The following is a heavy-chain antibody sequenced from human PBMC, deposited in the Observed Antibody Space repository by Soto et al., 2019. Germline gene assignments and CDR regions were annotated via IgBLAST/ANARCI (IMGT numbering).Heavy chain of an antibody. CDR1: GFTFSNYA. Sequence: GGSLRLSCVASGFTFSNYAMHWVRQAPGKGLEWVAVITYGGSNKYDADSVKGRFTISRDNSKNTLYLQMNSLRTEDTAVYYCARRGPGTYFDYWGQGTLVTVSS. D-gene: IGHD6-13*01. CDR2: ITYGGSNK. CDR3: ARRGPGTYFDY. J-gene: IGHJ4*02. V-gene: IGHV3-30-3*01.